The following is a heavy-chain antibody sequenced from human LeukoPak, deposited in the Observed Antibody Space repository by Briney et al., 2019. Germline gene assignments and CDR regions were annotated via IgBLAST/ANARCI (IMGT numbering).Heavy chain of an antibody. D-gene: IGHD2-15*01. J-gene: IGHJ5*02. CDR3: ARGYCSGGSCYLKTGNWFDP. Sequence: GGSLRLSCAASGFTFSSYWMHWVRQAPGKGLVWVSRINSDGSSTSYADSVKGRFTISRDNAKNTLYLQMNSLRAEDTAVHYCARGYCSGGSCYLKTGNWFDPWGQGTLVTVSS. V-gene: IGHV3-74*01. CDR2: INSDGSST. CDR1: GFTFSSYW.